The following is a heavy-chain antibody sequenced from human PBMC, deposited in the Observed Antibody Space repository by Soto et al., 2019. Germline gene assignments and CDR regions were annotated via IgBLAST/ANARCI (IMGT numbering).Heavy chain of an antibody. CDR1: GLTFSSYA. CDR2: ISYDGSNK. CDR3: ASQTYYYGSGSPDY. V-gene: IGHV3-30-3*01. Sequence: QVKLVESGGGVVQPGRSLRLSCAASGLTFSSYAMHWVRQAPGKGLEWVAVISYDGSNKYYADSVKGRFTISRDNSKNTLYLQMNSLRAEDTAVYYCASQTYYYGSGSPDYWGQGTLVTVSS. J-gene: IGHJ4*02. D-gene: IGHD3-10*01.